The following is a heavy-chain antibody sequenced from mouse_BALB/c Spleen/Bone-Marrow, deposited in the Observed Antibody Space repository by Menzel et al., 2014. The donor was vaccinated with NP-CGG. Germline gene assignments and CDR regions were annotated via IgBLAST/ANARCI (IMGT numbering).Heavy chain of an antibody. V-gene: IGHV1-67*01. CDR2: ISTYSGNT. D-gene: IGHD2-2*01. J-gene: IGHJ3*01. CDR1: GYTFTDYA. CDR3: ARYGYGYDWFAY. Sequence: VQLQQSGPELVRPGVSAKISCKGSGYTFTDYAMHWVKQSHAKSLEWIGVISTYSGNTNYNQKFKGKATMTVDKSSSTAYMELARLTSEDSAIYYCARYGYGYDWFAYWGQGTLVTVSA.